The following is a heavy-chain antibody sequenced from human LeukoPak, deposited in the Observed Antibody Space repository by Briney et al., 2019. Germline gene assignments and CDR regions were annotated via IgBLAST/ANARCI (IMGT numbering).Heavy chain of an antibody. J-gene: IGHJ4*02. CDR2: MNQDGSEK. CDR1: GFTYNNYW. V-gene: IGHV3-7*01. D-gene: IGHD6-19*01. CDR3: AGDGFPVAEDY. Sequence: GGSLRLSCAASGFTYNNYWMTWVRQAPGKGLEWVANMNQDGSEKYYVDSVKGRFTISRDNAKNTLYLQMNSLRAEDSAVYYCAGDGFPVAEDYWGQGTLVTVSS.